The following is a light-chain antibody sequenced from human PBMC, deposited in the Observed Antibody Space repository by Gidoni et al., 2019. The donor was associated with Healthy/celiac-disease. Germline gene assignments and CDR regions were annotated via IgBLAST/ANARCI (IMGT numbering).Light chain of an antibody. CDR3: AAWDDSLSVV. Sequence: QSVLPQPPSASATPGQRVTISCSGSSSNLGSNYVYWYQQLPGTAPKLLIYRNNQRPSGVPDRFSGSKSGTSASLAISGLRSEDEADYYCAAWDDSLSVVFGGGTKLTVL. CDR1: SSNLGSNY. J-gene: IGLJ2*01. V-gene: IGLV1-47*01. CDR2: RNN.